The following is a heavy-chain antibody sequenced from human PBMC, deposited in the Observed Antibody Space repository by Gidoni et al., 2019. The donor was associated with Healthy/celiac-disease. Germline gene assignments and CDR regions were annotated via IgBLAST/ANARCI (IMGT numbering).Heavy chain of an antibody. V-gene: IGHV3-66*02. CDR3: ARDQLVTMVRGGWYDAFDI. CDR2: IYSGGST. J-gene: IGHJ3*02. D-gene: IGHD3-10*01. CDR1: GFTVSSNY. Sequence: EVQLVESGGGLVQPGGSLRLSCAASGFTVSSNYMSWVRQAPGKGLEWVSVIYSGGSTYYADSVKGRFTISRDNSKNTLYLQMNSLRAEDTAVYYCARDQLVTMVRGGWYDAFDIWGQGTMVTVSS.